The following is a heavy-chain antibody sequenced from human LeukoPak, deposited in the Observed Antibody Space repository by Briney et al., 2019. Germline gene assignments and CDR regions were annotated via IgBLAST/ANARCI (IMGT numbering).Heavy chain of an antibody. CDR3: SSAAHDAFDM. Sequence: GGSLRLSCAASGFTFSSYSMNWVRQAPGKGLEWVSYISSSSSTIYYADSVKGRFTISRDNSKNTLYLQMNSLRAEDTAVYYGSSAAHDAFDMWGQGTMVSVSS. CDR1: GFTFSSYS. V-gene: IGHV3-48*01. CDR2: ISSSSSTI. J-gene: IGHJ3*02. D-gene: IGHD2-2*01.